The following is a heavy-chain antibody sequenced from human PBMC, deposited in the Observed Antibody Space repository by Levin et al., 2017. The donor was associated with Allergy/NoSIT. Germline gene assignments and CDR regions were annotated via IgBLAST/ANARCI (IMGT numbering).Heavy chain of an antibody. CDR3: ARWMSSNWYGGVDY. CDR2: ITFSGGST. D-gene: IGHD6-13*01. V-gene: IGHV3-23*01. CDR1: GFTFSNYA. Sequence: RTGGSLRLSCAASGFTFSNYAMSWVRQAPGKGLEWVSGITFSGGSTFYADPVKGRFTISRDNSKNTLFLQMNSLTAEDTAIYKCARWMSSNWYGGVDYWGQGTLVTVSS. J-gene: IGHJ4*02.